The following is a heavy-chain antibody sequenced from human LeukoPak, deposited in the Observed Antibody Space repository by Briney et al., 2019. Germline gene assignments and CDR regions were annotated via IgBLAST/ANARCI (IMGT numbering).Heavy chain of an antibody. CDR2: IHYSGTT. D-gene: IGHD5-18*01. CDR3: ARLSRGYSYGYGY. Sequence: SETLSLTCTVSGGSISGYYWSWIRQPPGRGLELIGYIHYSGTTKYNPSLKSRVTISLDTSKNQFSLKLSSVTAADTAVYYCARLSRGYSYGYGYWGQGTLVTVSS. V-gene: IGHV4-59*12. CDR1: GGSISGYY. J-gene: IGHJ4*02.